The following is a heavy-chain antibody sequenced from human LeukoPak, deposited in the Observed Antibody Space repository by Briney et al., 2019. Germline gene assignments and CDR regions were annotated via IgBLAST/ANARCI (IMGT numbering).Heavy chain of an antibody. Sequence: SETLSLTCAVYGGSFSGYWWTWIRQPPGKGLQWIGEVNHSGSTNYNPSLKSRVTISVDTSKNQFSLTLRSVTAADSAVYYCARGPTTSYYDGSGYYYFDYWGQGTLAPVSS. D-gene: IGHD3-22*01. CDR2: VNHSGST. CDR3: ARGPTTSYYDGSGYYYFDY. J-gene: IGHJ4*02. V-gene: IGHV4-34*01. CDR1: GGSFSGYW.